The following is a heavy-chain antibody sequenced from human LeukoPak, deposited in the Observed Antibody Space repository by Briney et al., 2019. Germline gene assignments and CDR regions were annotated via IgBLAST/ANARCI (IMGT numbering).Heavy chain of an antibody. CDR2: IYYSGST. CDR3: ARHGMQSGYDSYYYYYYYMDV. D-gene: IGHD5-12*01. CDR1: GGSISSRSYY. J-gene: IGHJ6*03. Sequence: SETLSLTCTVSGGSISSRSYYWGWIRQPPGKGLEWIGTIYYSGSTYYNPSLKSRVTISVDTSKNQFSLTLSSVTAADTAVYYCARHGMQSGYDSYYYYYYYMDVWGKGTTVSVSS. V-gene: IGHV4-39*01.